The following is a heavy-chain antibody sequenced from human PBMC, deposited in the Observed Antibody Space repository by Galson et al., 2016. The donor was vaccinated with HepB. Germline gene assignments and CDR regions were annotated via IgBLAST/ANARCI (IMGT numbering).Heavy chain of an antibody. CDR1: GGSISSSPYY. V-gene: IGHV4-39*01. Sequence: LSLTCSVSGGSISSSPYYWGWIRQPPGKGLEWIGSIYWSGSSYYNPSLKSRVTISVDTSKNQFSLKLTSVTAADTAVYYCARPGSSAWHGGLAYWGQGTLVTVSS. J-gene: IGHJ4*02. CDR3: ARPGSSAWHGGLAY. CDR2: IYWSGSS. D-gene: IGHD6-19*01.